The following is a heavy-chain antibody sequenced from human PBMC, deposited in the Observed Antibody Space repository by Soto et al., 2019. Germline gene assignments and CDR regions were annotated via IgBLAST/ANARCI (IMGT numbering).Heavy chain of an antibody. CDR2: IYTSGST. CDR3: AREYSGSHVFTY. CDR1: GGSISSYY. V-gene: IGHV4-4*07. D-gene: IGHD1-26*01. Sequence: SETLSLTXTVSGGSISSYYWSWIRQPAGKGLEWIGRIYTSGSTNYNPSLKSRVTMSVDPSKNQFSLKLSSVTAADTAVYYCAREYSGSHVFTYWGQGTLVTVSS. J-gene: IGHJ4*02.